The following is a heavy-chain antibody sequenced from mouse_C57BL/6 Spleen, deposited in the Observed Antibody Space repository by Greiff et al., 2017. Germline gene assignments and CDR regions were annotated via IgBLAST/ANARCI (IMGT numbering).Heavy chain of an antibody. Sequence: EVQLVESGGGLVQPGGSLKLSCAASGFTFSDYYMYWVRQTPEKRLEWVAYISNGGGSTYYPDTVKGRFTISRDNAKNTLYLQMSRLKSEDTAMYYCARRGEDYFDYWGQGTTLTVSS. J-gene: IGHJ2*01. V-gene: IGHV5-12*01. CDR3: ARRGEDYFDY. CDR2: ISNGGGST. CDR1: GFTFSDYY.